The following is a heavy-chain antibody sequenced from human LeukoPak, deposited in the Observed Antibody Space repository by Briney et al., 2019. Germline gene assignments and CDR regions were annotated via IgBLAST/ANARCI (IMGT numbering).Heavy chain of an antibody. Sequence: PGGSLRLSCEASGFTLSTFLMSWVRQAPGKGLEWVANIKQDGSEKHYVDSVKGRFTISRDNAKNSLYLQMNSLRAEDTAVYYCARPRWLQFGPHDSWGQGSLVTVSS. CDR3: ARPRWLQFGPHDS. CDR1: GFTLSTFL. D-gene: IGHD5-12*01. J-gene: IGHJ5*02. CDR2: IKQDGSEK. V-gene: IGHV3-7*01.